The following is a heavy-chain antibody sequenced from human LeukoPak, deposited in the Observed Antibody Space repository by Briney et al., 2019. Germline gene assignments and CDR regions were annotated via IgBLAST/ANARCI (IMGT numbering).Heavy chain of an antibody. J-gene: IGHJ2*01. CDR2: TYYRFRWYN. CDR3: ARTIGHLDL. D-gene: IGHD1-26*01. CDR1: GDSVSSDSAA. Sequence: SQTLSLTCAISGDSVSSDSAAWHWIRQSPSRGLEWLGRTYYRFRWYNEYARSVKGRITIDPDTSKNQFSLQLRSVTPEDAAVYYCARTIGHLDLWGRGTLVTVSS. V-gene: IGHV6-1*01.